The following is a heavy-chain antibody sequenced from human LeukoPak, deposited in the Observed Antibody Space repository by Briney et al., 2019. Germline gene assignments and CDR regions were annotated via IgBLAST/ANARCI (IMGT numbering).Heavy chain of an antibody. V-gene: IGHV3-23*01. CDR1: GFPFSSFG. J-gene: IGHJ4*02. D-gene: IGHD3-16*02. CDR3: ATLYDSLTVGGDYFDY. CDR2: ISGSGDTT. Sequence: GGSLRLSCAASGFPFSSFGMSWVRQAPGKGLEWVSTISGSGDTTYYADSVRGRFTISRDNSKNTLYLQMNSLRAEDTAVYYCATLYDSLTVGGDYFDYWGQGTLVTVSS.